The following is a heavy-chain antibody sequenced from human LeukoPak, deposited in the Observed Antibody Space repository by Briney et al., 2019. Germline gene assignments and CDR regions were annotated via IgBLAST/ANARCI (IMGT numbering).Heavy chain of an antibody. V-gene: IGHV3-23*01. CDR2: ISAGGAGT. D-gene: IGHD5-18*01. Sequence: GGSLRLSCAASGFTFTTYAMSWVRQAPGKGLEWVSSISAGGAGTYYADSVKGRFTISRDNSKNTLSMQMNSLRAEDTAVYYCAQGRLGYSYGAFDHWGQGTLVTVSS. CDR1: GFTFTTYA. J-gene: IGHJ4*02. CDR3: AQGRLGYSYGAFDH.